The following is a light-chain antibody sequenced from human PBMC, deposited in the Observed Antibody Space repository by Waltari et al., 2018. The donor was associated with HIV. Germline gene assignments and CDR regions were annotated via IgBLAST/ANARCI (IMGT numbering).Light chain of an antibody. J-gene: IGKJ1*01. CDR3: QHLNSYPVT. CDR1: QDSSSY. CDR2: AVS. Sequence: DIQLTQSPSFLSASIGDRVTITCRASQDSSSYLAWYQQKPGKAPKVLIYAVSTLQSGVPSRFSGSGSGTEFTLTITSLQAEDFATYYCQHLNSYPVTFGQGTKVEIK. V-gene: IGKV1-9*01.